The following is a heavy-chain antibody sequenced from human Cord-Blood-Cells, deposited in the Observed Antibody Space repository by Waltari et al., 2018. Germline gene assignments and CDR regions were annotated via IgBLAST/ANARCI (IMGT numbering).Heavy chain of an antibody. CDR3: ARARYCSGGSCYSNAFDI. Sequence: QVQLQESGPGLVKPSETLSLPCTVSGGSISSYYWSWIRQPPGKGLEWIGYIYYSGSTNYNPSLKSRVTISVDTSKNQFSLKLSSVTAADTAVYYCARARYCSGGSCYSNAFDIWGQGTMVTVSS. V-gene: IGHV4-59*01. CDR2: IYYSGST. CDR1: GGSISSYY. J-gene: IGHJ3*02. D-gene: IGHD2-15*01.